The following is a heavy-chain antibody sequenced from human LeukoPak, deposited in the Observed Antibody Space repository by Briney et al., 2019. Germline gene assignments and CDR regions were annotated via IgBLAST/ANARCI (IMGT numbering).Heavy chain of an antibody. J-gene: IGHJ3*02. CDR1: GGTFSSYA. D-gene: IGHD3-22*01. CDR2: IIPILGIA. V-gene: IGHV1-69*04. CDR3: ATYSVVITMDDAFDI. Sequence: SVKVSCKASGGTFSSYAISWVRQAPGQGLEWMGRIIPILGIANYAQKFQGRVTITADKSTSTAYMELSSLRSGDTAVYYCATYSVVITMDDAFDIWGQGTMVTVSS.